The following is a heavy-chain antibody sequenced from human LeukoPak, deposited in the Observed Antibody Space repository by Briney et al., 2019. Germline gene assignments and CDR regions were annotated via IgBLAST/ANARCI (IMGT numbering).Heavy chain of an antibody. D-gene: IGHD5-12*01. CDR3: AREWRYMDSYGMDV. Sequence: PGGSLRLSCAASGFTFSSYSMNWVRQAPGKGLEWVAVISYDGSNKYYADSVKGRFTISRDNSKNTLYLQMNSLRAEDTAVYYCAREWRYMDSYGMDVWGQGTTVTVSS. J-gene: IGHJ6*02. CDR1: GFTFSSYS. V-gene: IGHV3-30*03. CDR2: ISYDGSNK.